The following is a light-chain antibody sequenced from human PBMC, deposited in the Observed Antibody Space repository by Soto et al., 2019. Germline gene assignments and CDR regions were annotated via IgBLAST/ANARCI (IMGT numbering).Light chain of an antibody. V-gene: IGKV3-11*01. CDR1: QSVSSY. CDR2: DAS. Sequence: EIVLTQSPATLSLSPGERATLSCRANQSVSSYLAWYQQKPGQAPRLLIYDASNRATGIPARFSGSGSGTDFTLTISSPEPEDFPVYYCQQRSNWRVTFGQGTRLEIK. CDR3: QQRSNWRVT. J-gene: IGKJ5*01.